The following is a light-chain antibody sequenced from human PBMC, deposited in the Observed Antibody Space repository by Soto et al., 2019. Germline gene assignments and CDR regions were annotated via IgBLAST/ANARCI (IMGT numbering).Light chain of an antibody. J-gene: IGKJ4*01. CDR1: QSVSSY. V-gene: IGKV3-11*01. CDR2: DAS. Sequence: EIVLTQSPATLFLSPGERATLSCRASQSVSSYLAWYQQKPGQAPRLLIYDASNRATGIPARFSGSGSGTDFTLTISSLEPEDFAVYYCQQRCNWPPVTFGGGTKVEIK. CDR3: QQRCNWPPVT.